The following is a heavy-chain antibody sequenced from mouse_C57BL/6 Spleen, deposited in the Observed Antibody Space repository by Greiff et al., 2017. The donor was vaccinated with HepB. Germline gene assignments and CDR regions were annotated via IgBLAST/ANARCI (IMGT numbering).Heavy chain of an antibody. CDR3: AMGRYDWDFDY. D-gene: IGHD2-12*01. J-gene: IGHJ2*01. CDR1: GYTFTSYW. Sequence: VQLQQPGAELVKPGASVKVSCKASGYTFTSYWMHWVKQRPGQGLEWIGRIHPSDSDTNYNQKFKGKATLTVDKSSSTAYMQLSSLTSEDSAVYYCAMGRYDWDFDYWGQGTTLTVSS. CDR2: IHPSDSDT. V-gene: IGHV1-74*01.